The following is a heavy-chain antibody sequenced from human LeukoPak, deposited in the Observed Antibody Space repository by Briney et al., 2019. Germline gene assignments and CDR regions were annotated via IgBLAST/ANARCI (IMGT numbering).Heavy chain of an antibody. J-gene: IGHJ5*02. V-gene: IGHV4-59*12. CDR2: IYNSGST. D-gene: IGHD1-26*01. CDR3: ARLLGGVQLGP. CDR1: GASISRYY. Sequence: SETLSLTCTVSGASISRYYWNWIRQPPGKGLEWIGYIYNSGSTNYNPSLKSRVTISVDTSKNQFSLKLSSVTAADTAVYYCARLLGGVQLGPWGQGTLVTVSS.